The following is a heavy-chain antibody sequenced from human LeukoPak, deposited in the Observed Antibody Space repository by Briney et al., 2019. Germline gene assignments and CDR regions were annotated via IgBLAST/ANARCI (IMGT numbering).Heavy chain of an antibody. Sequence: GGSLRLSCAASGFTVSSNYMSWVRQAPGKGLECVSVIYSGAATSYADSVKGRFTISRDNSKNTLYLQMNSLRAEDAALYYCARIIVGAAADYFDYWGQGTLVTVSS. V-gene: IGHV3-53*01. CDR2: IYSGAAT. J-gene: IGHJ4*02. CDR3: ARIIVGAAADYFDY. CDR1: GFTVSSNY. D-gene: IGHD1-26*01.